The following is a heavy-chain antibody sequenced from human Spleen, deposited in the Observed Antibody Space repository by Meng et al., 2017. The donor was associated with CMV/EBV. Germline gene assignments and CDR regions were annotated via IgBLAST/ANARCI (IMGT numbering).Heavy chain of an antibody. CDR1: GGSFSGYY. CDR3: ARGSNNNWFDP. Sequence: LTCAVYGGSFSGYYWSWIRQPPGKGLEWIGEINHSGSTYYNPSLKSRVTISVDTSKNQFSLKLSSVTAADTAVYYCARGSNNNWFDPWGQGTLVTVSS. J-gene: IGHJ5*02. CDR2: INHSGST. D-gene: IGHD2-8*01. V-gene: IGHV4-34*09.